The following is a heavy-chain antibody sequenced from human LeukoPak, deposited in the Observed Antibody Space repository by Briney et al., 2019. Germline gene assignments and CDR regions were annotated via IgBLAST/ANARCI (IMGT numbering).Heavy chain of an antibody. CDR3: ARDRNDYFDS. CDR1: GGAITRRVYY. V-gene: IGHV4-39*07. J-gene: IGHJ4*02. CDR2: IYYSGTT. Sequence: SETLSLTCTVSGGAITRRVYYWGWIRQPPGKGLEWIGSIYYSGTTYYNPSLKSRVTISVDTSKNQFSLSLNSVTAADTAIYYCARDRNDYFDSWGQGTLVTVSS.